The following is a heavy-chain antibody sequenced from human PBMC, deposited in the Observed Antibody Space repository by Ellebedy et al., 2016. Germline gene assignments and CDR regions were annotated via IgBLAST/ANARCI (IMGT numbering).Heavy chain of an antibody. CDR2: IYYSGTT. J-gene: IGHJ4*02. CDR1: GGSTNSGDYY. D-gene: IGHD3-3*01. Sequence: SETLSLTXSVSGGSTNSGDYYWCWIRQPPGQGLEWLGYIYYSGTTYYNTSLKSRITISVDTSKNQFSLRLSSVTAADTAVYFCARETDFWSDSSYFDYWGQGILVTISS. CDR3: ARETDFWSDSSYFDY. V-gene: IGHV4-30-4*01.